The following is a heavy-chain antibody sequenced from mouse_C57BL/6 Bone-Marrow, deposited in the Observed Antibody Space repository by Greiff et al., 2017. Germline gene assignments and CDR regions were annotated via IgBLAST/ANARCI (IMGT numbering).Heavy chain of an antibody. CDR2: INYDGSST. Sequence: EVHLVESEGGLVQPGSSMKLSCTASGFTFSDYYMAWVRQVPEKGLEWVANINYDGSSTYYLDSLKSRFIISRDNAKNILYLQMSSLKSEDTATYYCSREVYYYGSSWWYFDVWGTGTTVTVSS. CDR1: GFTFSDYY. V-gene: IGHV5-16*01. D-gene: IGHD1-1*01. CDR3: SREVYYYGSSWWYFDV. J-gene: IGHJ1*03.